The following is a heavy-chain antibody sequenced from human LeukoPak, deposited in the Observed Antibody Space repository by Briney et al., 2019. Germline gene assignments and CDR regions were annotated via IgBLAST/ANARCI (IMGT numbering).Heavy chain of an antibody. D-gene: IGHD5-24*01. CDR1: GGSISSGSYY. CDR2: IYYSGST. V-gene: IGHV4-61*01. J-gene: IGHJ4*02. Sequence: SETLSLTCSVSGGSISSGSYYWSWIRQPPGKGLEWIGYIYYSGSTNYNPSLKSRVAISVDTSKNQFSLKLSSVTAADTAVYYCAKTGSTRLQFFVWGQGTLVTVSS. CDR3: AKTGSTRLQFFV.